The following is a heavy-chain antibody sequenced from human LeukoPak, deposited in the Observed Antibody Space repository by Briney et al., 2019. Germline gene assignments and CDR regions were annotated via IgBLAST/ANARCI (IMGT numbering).Heavy chain of an antibody. CDR1: DGSISGYS. Sequence: SETLSLTCTVSDGSISGYSWSWVRQPPGKGLEWIGYIYYSGDTNYNASLKNGGTLSVETSRKKLSLPLSSVPTAHTPVYYCVRGPYGASISKWFDPWGQGTLVIVSS. J-gene: IGHJ5*02. CDR2: IYYSGDT. V-gene: IGHV4-59*01. D-gene: IGHD4/OR15-4a*01. CDR3: VRGPYGASISKWFDP.